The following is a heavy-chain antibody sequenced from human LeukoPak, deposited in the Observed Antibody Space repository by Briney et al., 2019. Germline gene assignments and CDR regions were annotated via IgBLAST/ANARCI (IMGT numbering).Heavy chain of an antibody. CDR3: ARGGDIVVEPAAIPFYYYYYYMDV. J-gene: IGHJ6*03. Sequence: ASVKVSCKASGYTFTSYGISWVRQAPGQGLEWMGWISAYNGNTNYAQKLQGRVTMTTDTSTSTAYMELRNLRSDDTAVYYCARGGDIVVEPAAIPFYYYYYYMDVWGKGTTVTVSS. CDR1: GYTFTSYG. V-gene: IGHV1-18*01. CDR2: ISAYNGNT. D-gene: IGHD2-2*02.